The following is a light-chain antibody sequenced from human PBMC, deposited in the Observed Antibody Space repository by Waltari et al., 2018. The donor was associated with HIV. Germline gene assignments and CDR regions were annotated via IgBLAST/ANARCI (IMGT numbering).Light chain of an antibody. CDR2: EVN. J-gene: IGLJ1*01. CDR1: SSDVGGYNT. Sequence: QSALTQPASVSGSPEQSITISCSGTSSDVGGYNTVSWCQQHPGKAPELMMYEVNNRPSGVSNRFSGSKSGNTASLTISGLQAEDEADYYCISYTGFTTPYVFGTGTKVTVL. CDR3: ISYTGFTTPYV. V-gene: IGLV2-14*01.